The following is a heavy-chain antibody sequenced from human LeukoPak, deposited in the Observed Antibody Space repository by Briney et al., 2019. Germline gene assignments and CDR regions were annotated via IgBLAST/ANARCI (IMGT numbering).Heavy chain of an antibody. CDR3: AREDSSSWYKGAFDI. J-gene: IGHJ3*02. CDR2: IIPIFGTA. Sequence: SVKVSCKASGGTSSSYAISWVRQAPGQGLEWMGRIIPIFGTANYAQKFQGRVTITTDESTSTAYMELSSLRSEDTAVYYCAREDSSSWYKGAFDIWGQGTMVTVSS. V-gene: IGHV1-69*05. D-gene: IGHD6-13*01. CDR1: GGTSSSYA.